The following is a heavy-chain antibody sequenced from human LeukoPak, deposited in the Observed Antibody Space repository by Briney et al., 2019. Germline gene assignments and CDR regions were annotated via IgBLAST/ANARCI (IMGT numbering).Heavy chain of an antibody. CDR1: GGSISSYY. D-gene: IGHD2-8*01. J-gene: IGHJ5*02. CDR2: IYDSGST. CDR3: ARHVWPTAYNWFDP. Sequence: SETLSLTCTVSGGSISSYYWSWLRQPPWKGLEWIGYIYDSGSTNYNPSLKSRVTISVDTSKNQFSLKLSSVTAADTAVYYCARHVWPTAYNWFDPWGQGTLVTVSS. V-gene: IGHV4-59*08.